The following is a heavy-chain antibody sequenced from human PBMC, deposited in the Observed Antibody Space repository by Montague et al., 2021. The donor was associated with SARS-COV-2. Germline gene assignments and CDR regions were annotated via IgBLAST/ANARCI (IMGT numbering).Heavy chain of an antibody. J-gene: IGHJ6*02. CDR3: GRLLVNTAAVIHYYYGVDV. CDR1: GFTFGGDA. V-gene: IGHV3-49*04. D-gene: IGHD5-18*01. CDR2: IRDTSYGGAA. Sequence: SRRLSCAASGFTFGGDATTWVRQAPGKGLEWLGFIRDTSYGGAAEYAASVRGRFTFSRDNSKGIAYLQMDSLKTEDTAVYYCGRLLVNTAAVIHYYYGVDVWGRGTTVIVSS.